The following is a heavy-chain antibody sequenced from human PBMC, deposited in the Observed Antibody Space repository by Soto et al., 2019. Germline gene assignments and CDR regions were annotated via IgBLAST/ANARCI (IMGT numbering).Heavy chain of an antibody. J-gene: IGHJ4*02. CDR1: GASITRGGFH. D-gene: IGHD3-10*01. V-gene: IGHV4-39*02. Sequence: QLQLQESGPGLVKPSETLSLTCAVTGASITRGGFHWGWIRQSPGQGLEWIGSLYSGSTYYNPSLKSRVIISADTSKNDFSLRLTSVTAADTAVYYCARRGSGHTFDYWGQGTLVTVSS. CDR3: ARRGSGHTFDY. CDR2: LYSGST.